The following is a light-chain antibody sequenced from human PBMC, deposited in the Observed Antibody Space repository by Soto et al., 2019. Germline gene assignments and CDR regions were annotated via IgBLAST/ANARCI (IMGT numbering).Light chain of an antibody. CDR1: QSLLYSSNNKNY. J-gene: IGKJ2*03. CDR3: QQYYYTPYS. Sequence: DIVMTQSPDSLPVSLGERATINCKSSQSLLYSSNNKNYLAWYQQKPGQPPKLLIFWASTRESGVPDRFSGSGSGTDFTLTISRLQAEGVAVYYCQQYYYTPYSFGQGTKLDIK. CDR2: WAS. V-gene: IGKV4-1*01.